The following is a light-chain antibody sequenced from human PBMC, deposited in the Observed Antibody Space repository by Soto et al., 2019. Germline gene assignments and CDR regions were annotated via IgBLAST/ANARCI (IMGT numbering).Light chain of an antibody. V-gene: IGKV3-11*01. CDR1: QSVSGN. CDR3: QHRSNWPT. J-gene: IGKJ4*01. Sequence: EIVLTQSPATLSLSPGERATLSCRASQSVSGNFAWYQQKPGQAPRLLIYDASNRATGIPARFSGSGSGTDFTLPISSLEPEDFAVYYCQHRSNWPTFGGGTKVEIK. CDR2: DAS.